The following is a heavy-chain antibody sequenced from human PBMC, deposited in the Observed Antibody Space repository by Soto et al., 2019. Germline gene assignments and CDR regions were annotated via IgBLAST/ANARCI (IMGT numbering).Heavy chain of an antibody. Sequence: GASVKVSCKVAGYTLNGYGINWVRQATGQGLEWMGWMNPNSGNTGYAQKFQGRVTMTRNTSISTAYMELSSLRSEDTAVYYCARGPSRGIAAAGTNYYYYYYLDVWGKGTTVTVSS. V-gene: IGHV1-8*02. CDR1: GYTLNGYG. CDR3: ARGPSRGIAAAGTNYYYYYYLDV. J-gene: IGHJ6*03. CDR2: MNPNSGNT. D-gene: IGHD6-13*01.